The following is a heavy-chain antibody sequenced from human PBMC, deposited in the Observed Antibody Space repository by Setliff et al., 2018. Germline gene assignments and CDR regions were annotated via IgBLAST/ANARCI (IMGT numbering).Heavy chain of an antibody. V-gene: IGHV3-23*01. CDR1: GFTFSSYA. J-gene: IGHJ4*02. CDR2: LNDVGHNT. D-gene: IGHD3-22*01. CDR3: ATSTIITYYFDS. Sequence: GGSLRLSCAASGFTFSSYAMSWVRQAPGKGLEWVSGLNDVGHNTYYADSVKGRFTISRDNSKNTLYLQMNSLRAEDAAVYYCATSTIITYYFDSWGQGTLVTVSS.